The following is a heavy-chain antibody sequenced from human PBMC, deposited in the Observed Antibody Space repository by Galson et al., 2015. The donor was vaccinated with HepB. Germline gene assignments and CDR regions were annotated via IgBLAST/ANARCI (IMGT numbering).Heavy chain of an antibody. Sequence: SETLSLTCTVSGGSISSYYWSWIRQPPGKGQEWIGYIYYSGSTNYNPSLKSRVTISADTSKNQFSLKLSSVTAADTAVYYCARGVPGRGGYYYYYMDVWGKGTTVTVSS. CDR1: GGSISSYY. CDR3: ARGVPGRGGYYYYYMDV. D-gene: IGHD2-15*01. V-gene: IGHV4-59*01. CDR2: IYYSGST. J-gene: IGHJ6*03.